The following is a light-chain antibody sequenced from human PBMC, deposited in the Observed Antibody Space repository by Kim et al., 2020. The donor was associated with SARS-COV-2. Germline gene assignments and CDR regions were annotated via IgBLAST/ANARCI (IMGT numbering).Light chain of an antibody. CDR3: QKYNTAPWT. V-gene: IGKV1-27*01. CDR2: AAT. J-gene: IGKJ1*01. CDR1: QGINNY. Sequence: APVGDGVTITCRASQGINNYLAWYQQKPGEAPKLLIYAATTLQLGVSSRFSGSGSGTDFTLTISDLQPEDVATYYCQKYNTAPWTFGHGTKVEIK.